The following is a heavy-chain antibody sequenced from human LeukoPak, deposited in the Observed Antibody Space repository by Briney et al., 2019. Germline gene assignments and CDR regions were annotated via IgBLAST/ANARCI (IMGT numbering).Heavy chain of an antibody. J-gene: IGHJ4*02. D-gene: IGHD3-16*01. CDR2: ISPSGATI. CDR1: GFTFSDYY. Sequence: PGGSLRLSCAASGFTFSDYYMSWIRQAPGKGLGWVSYISPSGATISYADSVKGRFTTSRDNAKSSLYLQMNSLRAEDTAVYYCAKGGKCDVTPFDYWGQGTLVTVSS. CDR3: AKGGKCDVTPFDY. V-gene: IGHV3-11*01.